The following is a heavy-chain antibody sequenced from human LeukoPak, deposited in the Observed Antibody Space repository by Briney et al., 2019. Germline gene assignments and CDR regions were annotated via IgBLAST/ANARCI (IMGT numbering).Heavy chain of an antibody. D-gene: IGHD3-22*01. J-gene: IGHJ4*02. CDR3: AKVLYDSSGYYYPPEGS. V-gene: IGHV3-23*01. Sequence: GGSLRLSCAASGFTFSSYAMSWVRQAPGKGLEWVSAISGSGGSTYYADSVKGRFTISRDNSKNTLYLQMNSLRAEDTAVYYCAKVLYDSSGYYYPPEGSWGQGTLVTVSS. CDR1: GFTFSSYA. CDR2: ISGSGGST.